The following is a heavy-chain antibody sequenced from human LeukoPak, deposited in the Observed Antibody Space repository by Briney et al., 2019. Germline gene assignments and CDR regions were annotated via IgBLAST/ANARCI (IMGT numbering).Heavy chain of an antibody. V-gene: IGHV3-74*01. D-gene: IGHD3-10*01. CDR3: ANNYGSGTDYFDY. Sequence: GGSLRLSCAASGFTFSTYWMHWVRQAPGKGLVWVSRISSDGSITDYADSVKGRFTISRDNAKNSLYLQMNSLRAEDTAVYYCANNYGSGTDYFDYWGQGTLVTVSS. CDR2: ISSDGSIT. J-gene: IGHJ4*02. CDR1: GFTFSTYW.